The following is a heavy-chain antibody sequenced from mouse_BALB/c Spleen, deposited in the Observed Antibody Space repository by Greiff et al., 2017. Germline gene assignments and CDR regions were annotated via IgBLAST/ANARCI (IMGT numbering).Heavy chain of an antibody. D-gene: IGHD2-1*01. J-gene: IGHJ4*01. CDR2: INPSNGGT. CDR1: GYTFTSYY. V-gene: IGHV1S81*02. CDR3: TRDGKGDYAMDN. Sequence: QVQLQQPGAELVKPGASVKLSCKASGYTFTSYYMYWVKQRPGQGLEWIGGINPSNGGTNFNEKFKSKATLTVDKSSSTAYMQLSSLTSEDSAVYYCTRDGKGDYAMDNWGQGTSETVSS.